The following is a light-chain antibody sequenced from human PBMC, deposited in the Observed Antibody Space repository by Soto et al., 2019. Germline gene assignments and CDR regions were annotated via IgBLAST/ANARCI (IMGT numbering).Light chain of an antibody. Sequence: DIQMTQSPSTLSASVGDRVTITCRASQSTHGWLAWYQQKPGKAPELLIHRASSLQSDVPSRFSGSGSGTEFTLTIHSLQPDDSATYYCQQYNSYPTTFGPGTKLEIK. J-gene: IGKJ2*01. CDR1: QSTHGW. CDR2: RAS. CDR3: QQYNSYPTT. V-gene: IGKV1-5*03.